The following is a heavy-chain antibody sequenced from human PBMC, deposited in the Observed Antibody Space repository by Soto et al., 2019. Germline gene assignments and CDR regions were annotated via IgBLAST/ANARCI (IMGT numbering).Heavy chain of an antibody. J-gene: IGHJ3*01. Sequence: ASVKVSCKASRYTFTSYAMHWVRQAPGQRLEWMGSINAGNGNTKYSQKLQGRVTITRDTSASTAYMELSSLRSKDTAVYDSARGPGIAAAETGHDAFDFWGQGTMVTVSS. D-gene: IGHD6-13*01. CDR1: RYTFTSYA. CDR2: INAGNGNT. V-gene: IGHV1-3*01. CDR3: ARGPGIAAAETGHDAFDF.